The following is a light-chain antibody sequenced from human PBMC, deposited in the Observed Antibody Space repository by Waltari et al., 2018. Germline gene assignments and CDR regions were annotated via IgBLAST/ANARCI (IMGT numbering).Light chain of an antibody. CDR3: QHYVNLPVT. CDR2: CAS. Sequence: SCRASQSVGSSLAWYQQKPGLPASLLMSCASSRATGTPGSFSGRGAGTDFSLAISSLEPEDFAVYFCQHYVNLPVTFGQGTKVEI. J-gene: IGKJ1*01. CDR1: QSVGSS. V-gene: IGKV3-20*01.